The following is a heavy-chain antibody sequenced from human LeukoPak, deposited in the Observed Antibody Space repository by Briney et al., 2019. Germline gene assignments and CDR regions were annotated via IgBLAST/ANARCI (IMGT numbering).Heavy chain of an antibody. J-gene: IGHJ6*02. CDR2: INYSGIT. CDR3: ARGPFAPDV. Sequence: PSETLSLTCAVYRGPLRGYYWIWIPQPPGKGLEWIGDINYSGITNYNPSLKSRVTISVDTSQNQFSLKLTSVTAADTAVYYCARGPFAPDVWGQGTTVTVSS. CDR1: RGPLRGYY. V-gene: IGHV4-34*01.